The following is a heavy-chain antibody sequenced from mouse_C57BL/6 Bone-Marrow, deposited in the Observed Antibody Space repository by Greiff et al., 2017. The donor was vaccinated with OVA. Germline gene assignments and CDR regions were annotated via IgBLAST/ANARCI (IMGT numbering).Heavy chain of an antibody. CDR1: GYTFTDYE. D-gene: IGHD2-3*01. J-gene: IGHJ2*01. V-gene: IGHV1-15*01. Sequence: QVQLQQPGAELVKPGASVKLSCKASGYTFTDYEMHWVKQTPVHGLEWIGAIDPETGGTAYNQKFKGKAILTADKSSSTAYMELRSLTSEDSAVYYCTRSRWLLRIGCWGQGTTLTVSS. CDR3: TRSRWLLRIGC. CDR2: IDPETGGT.